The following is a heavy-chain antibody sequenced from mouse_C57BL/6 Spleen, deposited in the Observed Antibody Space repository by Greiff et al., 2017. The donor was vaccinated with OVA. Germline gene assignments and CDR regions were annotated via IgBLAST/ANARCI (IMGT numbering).Heavy chain of an antibody. V-gene: IGHV1-80*01. J-gene: IGHJ3*01. CDR3: ARTPYYGSSLFAY. D-gene: IGHD1-1*01. CDR1: GYAFSSYW. CDR2: IYPGDGDT. Sequence: QVQLKQSGAELVKPGASVKISCKASGYAFSSYWMNWVKQRPGKGLEWIGQIYPGDGDTNYNGKFKGKATLTADKSSSTAYMQLSSLTSEDSAVYFCARTPYYGSSLFAYWGQGTLVTVSA.